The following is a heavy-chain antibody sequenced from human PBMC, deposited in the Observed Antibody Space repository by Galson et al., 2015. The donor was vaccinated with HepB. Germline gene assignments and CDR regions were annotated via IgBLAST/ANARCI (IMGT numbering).Heavy chain of an antibody. V-gene: IGHV3-30*18. CDR3: AKVGSFDYYDSSGYYRMGEYYFDY. Sequence: SLRLSCAASGFTFSSYGMHWVRQAPGKGLEWVAVISYDGSNKYYADSVKGRFTISRDNSKNTLYLQMNSLRAEDTAVYYCAKVGSFDYYDSSGYYRMGEYYFDYWGQGTLVTVSS. CDR2: ISYDGSNK. D-gene: IGHD3-22*01. CDR1: GFTFSSYG. J-gene: IGHJ4*02.